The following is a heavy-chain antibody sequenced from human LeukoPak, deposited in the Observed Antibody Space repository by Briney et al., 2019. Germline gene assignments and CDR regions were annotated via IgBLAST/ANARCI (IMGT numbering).Heavy chain of an antibody. CDR2: IYSGGST. Sequence: PGGSLRLSCAASGFTVSSNYMSWVRQAPGKGLEWVSVIYSGGSTYYADSVKGRFTISRDNSKNTLYLQMNSLRAEDTAVYYCARDHGTAMVVYYFDYWGQGTLVTVSS. J-gene: IGHJ4*02. V-gene: IGHV3-53*05. D-gene: IGHD5-18*01. CDR1: GFTVSSNY. CDR3: ARDHGTAMVVYYFDY.